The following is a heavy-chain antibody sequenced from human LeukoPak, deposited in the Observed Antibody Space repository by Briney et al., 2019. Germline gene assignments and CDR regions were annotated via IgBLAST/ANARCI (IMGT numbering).Heavy chain of an antibody. CDR3: ARGRGGHYDY. J-gene: IGHJ4*02. V-gene: IGHV3-64*02. CDR1: GFTFSTYA. CDR2: ISSDGGKT. Sequence: GESLRLSCTASGFTFSTYAMHWVRLAPGKGLEYVSAISSDGGKTYYADSVKDRFTISRDNSKNTLYLQMGSLRAEDMAVYYCARGRGGHYDYWGQGSLVTVSS. D-gene: IGHD1-26*01.